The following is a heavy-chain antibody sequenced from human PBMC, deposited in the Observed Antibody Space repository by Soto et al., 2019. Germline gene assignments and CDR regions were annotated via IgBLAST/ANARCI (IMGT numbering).Heavy chain of an antibody. Sequence: QVQLQESGPGLVKPSQTLSLTCTVSGGSISSGGYYWSWIRQHPGKGLEWIGYIYYSGSTYYNPSLKSRVTISVDTSKNQFALNLSSVTAADTAVYYCAGGATGYYIFQHWGQGTLVTVSS. J-gene: IGHJ1*01. V-gene: IGHV4-31*03. CDR3: AGGATGYYIFQH. CDR2: IYYSGST. CDR1: GGSISSGGYY. D-gene: IGHD3-9*01.